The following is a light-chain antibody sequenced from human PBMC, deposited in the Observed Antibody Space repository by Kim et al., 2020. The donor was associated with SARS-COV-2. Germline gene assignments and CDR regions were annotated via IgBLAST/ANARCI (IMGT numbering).Light chain of an antibody. CDR2: QDT. V-gene: IGLV3-1*01. Sequence: SYELTQPPSVSVSPGQTASITCSGDNLGDTYVCWYQQKPGQPPVLVIYQDTKRPSGIPERFSGSNSWNTATLTISGIQTMDEADYYCQAWDSGTAVFGGGTKLTVL. J-gene: IGLJ2*01. CDR3: QAWDSGTAV. CDR1: NLGDTY.